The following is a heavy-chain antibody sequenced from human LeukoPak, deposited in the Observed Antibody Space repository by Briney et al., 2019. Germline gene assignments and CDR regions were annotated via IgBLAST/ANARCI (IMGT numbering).Heavy chain of an antibody. Sequence: PGGSLRLSCAASGFAFSTYALSWVRQAPGKGLEWVSAISGSGLNTFYADSVKGRFTISRDNSKNTLYLQMNSLRAEDTAVYYCAKVTKYSGSSGPNNNDYWGQGTLVTVSS. D-gene: IGHD6-6*01. CDR1: GFAFSTYA. J-gene: IGHJ4*02. V-gene: IGHV3-23*01. CDR2: ISGSGLNT. CDR3: AKVTKYSGSSGPNNNDY.